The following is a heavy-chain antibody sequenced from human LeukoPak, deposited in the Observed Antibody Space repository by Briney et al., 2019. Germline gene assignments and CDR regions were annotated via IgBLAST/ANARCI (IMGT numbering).Heavy chain of an antibody. Sequence: SETLSLTCTVSGDSISSGDYYWSWIRQPAGKGLEWIGRISSSGSTNYNPSLKSRVTISVDTSKNQFSLKLSSVTAADTAVYFCARGPYSYDSSGAFDIWGLGTMVTVSS. J-gene: IGHJ3*02. CDR2: ISSSGST. CDR3: ARGPYSYDSSGAFDI. CDR1: GDSISSGDYY. V-gene: IGHV4-61*02. D-gene: IGHD3-22*01.